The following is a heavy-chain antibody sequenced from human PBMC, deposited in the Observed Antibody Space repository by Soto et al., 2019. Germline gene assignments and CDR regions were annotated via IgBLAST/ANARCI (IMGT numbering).Heavy chain of an antibody. D-gene: IGHD2-8*02. CDR2: ISWNSGTI. V-gene: IGHV3-9*01. CDR3: AKSTGGTANGMGV. J-gene: IGHJ6*02. Sequence: EVQVVESGGGWVQPGRSLRLSCAASGFSFDDYAMHWVRQAPGKGLEWVSGISWNSGTIGYADSVKGRFTISRDNAKNSLYLQMNSLRAEDTALYYCAKSTGGTANGMGVWGPGTTVTVYS. CDR1: GFSFDDYA.